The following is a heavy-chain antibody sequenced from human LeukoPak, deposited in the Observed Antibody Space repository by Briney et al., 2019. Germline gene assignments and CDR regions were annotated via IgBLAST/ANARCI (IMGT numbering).Heavy chain of an antibody. CDR3: ARGSSDYYYGMDV. J-gene: IGHJ6*02. D-gene: IGHD6-6*01. CDR2: INHSGST. V-gene: IGHV4-34*01. CDR1: GFTLTSYA. Sequence: GSLRLSCAASGFTLTSYAMSWVRQPPGKGLEWIGEINHSGSTNYNPSLKSRVTISVDTSKNQFSLKLSSVTAADTAVYYCARGSSDYYYGMDVWGQGTTVTVSS.